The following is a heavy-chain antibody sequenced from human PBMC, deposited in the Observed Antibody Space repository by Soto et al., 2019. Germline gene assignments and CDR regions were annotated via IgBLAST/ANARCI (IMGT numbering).Heavy chain of an antibody. Sequence: QAYLVESGGGVVQPGRSLRLCCAASGFSFSTFALHWVRQAPGEGLEWVALISHDGRNEKYAESVKGRFTISRDNSKNTVYMQMDSLRLEDTGVYYCARDGLPDDFRSGGYWFDPWGQGTQVTVSS. CDR1: GFSFSTFA. D-gene: IGHD3-3*01. J-gene: IGHJ5*02. CDR3: ARDGLPDDFRSGGYWFDP. V-gene: IGHV3-30-3*01. CDR2: ISHDGRNE.